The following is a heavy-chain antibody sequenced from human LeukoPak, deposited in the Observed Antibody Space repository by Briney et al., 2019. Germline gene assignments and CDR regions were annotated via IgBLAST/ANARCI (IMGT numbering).Heavy chain of an antibody. J-gene: IGHJ4*02. CDR2: INHSGST. CDR1: GGSFSGYY. V-gene: IGHV4-34*01. CDR3: ARGPFRNGYNP. D-gene: IGHD5-12*01. Sequence: SETLSLTCAVYGGSFSGYYWSWIRQPPGKGLEWIGEINHSGSTNCNPSLKSRVTISVDTSKNQFSLKLSSVTAADTAVYYCARGPFRNGYNPWGQGALVTVSS.